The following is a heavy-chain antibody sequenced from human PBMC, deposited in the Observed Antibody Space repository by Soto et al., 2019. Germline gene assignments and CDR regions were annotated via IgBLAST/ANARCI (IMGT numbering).Heavy chain of an antibody. V-gene: IGHV3-33*01. J-gene: IGHJ4*02. D-gene: IGHD2-21*02. CDR2: IWSDGSNK. CDR1: GFTFTNYA. Sequence: QVQLMESGGGVVQPGRSLRLSCAASGFTFTNYAMHWVRQAPGKEPEWVAIIWSDGSNKYYADSVKGRFTISRDNSKNTLYLQMNSLRAEDTAVYYCVREKFGDDFDFWGQGTLVTVSS. CDR3: VREKFGDDFDF.